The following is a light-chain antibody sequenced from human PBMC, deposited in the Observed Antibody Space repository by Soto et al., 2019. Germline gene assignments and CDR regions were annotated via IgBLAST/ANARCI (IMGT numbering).Light chain of an antibody. Sequence: DVVVTQSPLSLPVTLGQAASISCRSSQSPVHRDGNTYLSWFRQRPGQTPRRPIYKVSNREAGVPDRFSGSGSGTDFTLKISRVEAEDVGLYYCMQGSHWPPITFGQGTRLEIK. CDR1: QSPVHRDGNTY. CDR2: KVS. CDR3: MQGSHWPPIT. V-gene: IGKV2-30*02. J-gene: IGKJ5*01.